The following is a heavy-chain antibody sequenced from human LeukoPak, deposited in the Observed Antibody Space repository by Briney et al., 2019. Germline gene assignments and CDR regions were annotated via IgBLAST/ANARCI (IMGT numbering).Heavy chain of an antibody. CDR3: TSPVVTTTFDY. Sequence: GGSLRLSCAASGFTFSGSVVHWVRQASGKGLEWVGRIRSKANSYATVYAASVKGRFTISRDDSQNTAYLLMNNLKTEDTAVYYCTSPVVTTTFDYWGQGTLVTVSS. CDR2: IRSKANSYAT. V-gene: IGHV3-73*01. CDR1: GFTFSGSV. J-gene: IGHJ4*02. D-gene: IGHD2-21*02.